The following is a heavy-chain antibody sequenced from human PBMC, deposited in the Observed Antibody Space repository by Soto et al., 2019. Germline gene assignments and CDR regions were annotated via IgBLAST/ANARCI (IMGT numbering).Heavy chain of an antibody. CDR3: AKDAVYNDGLWLMDH. CDR1: GLPHSRFA. D-gene: IGHD2-21*01. CDR2: IYGSGGGI. Sequence: EVQLLESGGGLVQPGGSLSLSCTASGLPHSRFAMMWVRQAPGKGLECVSGIYGSGGGIEYADSVKGRFTISRDNSKNTVYLQMTDLRADDTALYYCAKDAVYNDGLWLMDHWGQGTQVTVSS. J-gene: IGHJ4*02. V-gene: IGHV3-23*01.